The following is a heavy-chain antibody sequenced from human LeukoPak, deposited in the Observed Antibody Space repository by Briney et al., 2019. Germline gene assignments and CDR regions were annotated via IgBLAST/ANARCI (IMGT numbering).Heavy chain of an antibody. CDR2: IVVGSGNT. Sequence: GASVKVSCKASGFTFTSSAVQWVRQARGQRLEWIGWIVVGSGNTNYAQKFQERVTITRDMSTSTAYMELSSLRSEDTAVYYCAADLGTMVRGVTPENFDYWGQGTLVTVSS. CDR3: AADLGTMVRGVTPENFDY. V-gene: IGHV1-58*01. J-gene: IGHJ4*02. CDR1: GFTFTSSA. D-gene: IGHD3-10*01.